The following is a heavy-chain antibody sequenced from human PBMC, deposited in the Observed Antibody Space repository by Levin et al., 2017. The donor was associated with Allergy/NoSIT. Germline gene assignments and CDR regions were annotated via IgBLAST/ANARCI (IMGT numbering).Heavy chain of an antibody. V-gene: IGHV3-53*01. D-gene: IGHD4-17*01. J-gene: IGHJ3*02. CDR3: AREKWRDYGDSLYAFDI. CDR1: GFTVSSNY. CDR2: IYSGGST. Sequence: GGSLRLSCAASGFTVSSNYMSWVRQAPGKGLEWVSVIYSGGSTYYADSVKGRFTISRDNSKNTLYLQMNSLRAEDTAVYYCAREKWRDYGDSLYAFDIWGQGTMVTVSS.